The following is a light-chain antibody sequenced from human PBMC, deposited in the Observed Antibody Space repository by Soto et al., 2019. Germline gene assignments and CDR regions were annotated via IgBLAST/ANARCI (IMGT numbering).Light chain of an antibody. Sequence: QSALTQPPSASGSPGQSVTISCTGTSSDIGGYNYVSWYQQHPGKAPKLMIYELSKRPSGVPDRFSGSKSGNTASLTVSGLQAEDEADYYCSSYAGSNNFVVCGGGTKVTVL. CDR1: SSDIGGYNY. CDR3: SSYAGSNNFVV. J-gene: IGLJ2*01. CDR2: ELS. V-gene: IGLV2-8*01.